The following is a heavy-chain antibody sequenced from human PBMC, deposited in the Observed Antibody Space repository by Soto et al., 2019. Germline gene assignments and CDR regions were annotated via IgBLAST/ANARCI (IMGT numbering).Heavy chain of an antibody. V-gene: IGHV1-69*04. CDR3: ATAVGYCSGGSCHLGRDY. CDR1: GYTFTSYG. D-gene: IGHD2-15*01. Sequence: SVKVSCKASGYTFTSYGISWVRQAPGQGLEWMGRIIPILGIANYAQKFQGRVTITADKSTSTAYMELSSLRSEDTAVYYCATAVGYCSGGSCHLGRDYWGQGTPVTVS. J-gene: IGHJ4*02. CDR2: IIPILGIA.